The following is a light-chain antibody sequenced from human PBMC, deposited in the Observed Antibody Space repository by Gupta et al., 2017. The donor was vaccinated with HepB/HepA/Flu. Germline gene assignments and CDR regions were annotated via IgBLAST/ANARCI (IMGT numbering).Light chain of an antibody. CDR1: QSISTY. Sequence: DIPMTQPPSSLSASVGDRVTITCRASQSISTYLNWYQQKPGKAPKLLIHSASSLHSGVPSRFSGSGSGTDFTLAISSLQPEDFATYYCQHSYNVPRTFGQGTKVEIK. V-gene: IGKV1-39*01. J-gene: IGKJ1*01. CDR2: SAS. CDR3: QHSYNVPRT.